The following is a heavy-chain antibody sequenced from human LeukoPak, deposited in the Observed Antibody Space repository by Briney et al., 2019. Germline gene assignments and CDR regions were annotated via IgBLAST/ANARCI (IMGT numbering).Heavy chain of an antibody. CDR2: IYHSGST. Sequence: SQTLSLTCTVSGGSISSGGYYWSWIRQPPGKGLEWIGYIYHSGSTYYNPSLKSRVTISVDRSKNQFSLKLSSVTAADTAVYYCARADIVVVPGFQHWGQGTLVTVSS. V-gene: IGHV4-30-2*01. CDR1: GGSISSGGYY. CDR3: ARADIVVVPGFQH. J-gene: IGHJ1*01. D-gene: IGHD2-2*01.